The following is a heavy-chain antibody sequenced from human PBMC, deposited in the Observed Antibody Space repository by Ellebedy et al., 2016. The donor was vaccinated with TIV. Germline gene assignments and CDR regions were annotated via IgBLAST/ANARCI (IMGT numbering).Heavy chain of an antibody. CDR2: ISGRGTII. CDR3: AKVGQAWGSSSPLDY. Sequence: GESLKISCAASGFTFSTYEMNWVRQAPGKGLEWVSYISGRGTIIHYADSVKGRFTISRDNAKSSLFLQMNSLRAEDTAVYYCAKVGQAWGSSSPLDYWGQGILVTVSS. CDR1: GFTFSTYE. J-gene: IGHJ4*02. D-gene: IGHD6-13*01. V-gene: IGHV3-48*03.